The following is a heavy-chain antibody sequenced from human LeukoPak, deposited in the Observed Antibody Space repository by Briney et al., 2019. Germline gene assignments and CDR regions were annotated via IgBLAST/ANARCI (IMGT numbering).Heavy chain of an antibody. CDR1: GFTFSSYE. V-gene: IGHV3-48*03. CDR2: ISSSGSAI. Sequence: GGSLRLSCAASGFTFSSYEMNWVRQAPGEGLEWVSYISSSGSAIYYADSVKGRFTISRDNAKNSLYLQMNSLRVEDTAVYYCASGAQWLVPLFDYWGQGTLVTVSS. J-gene: IGHJ4*02. D-gene: IGHD6-19*01. CDR3: ASGAQWLVPLFDY.